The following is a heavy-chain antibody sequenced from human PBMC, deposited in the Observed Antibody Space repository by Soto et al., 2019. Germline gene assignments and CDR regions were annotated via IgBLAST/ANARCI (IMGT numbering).Heavy chain of an antibody. Sequence: PGESLKISCKGSGYSFTSYWIGWVRQMPGKGLEWMGIIYPGDSDTRYSPSFQGQVTISADKSISTAYLQWSSLKASDTAMYYRARQWELGLPKDAFDTWGQGTMVTVSS. J-gene: IGHJ3*02. CDR2: IYPGDSDT. CDR1: GYSFTSYW. CDR3: ARQWELGLPKDAFDT. D-gene: IGHD1-26*01. V-gene: IGHV5-51*01.